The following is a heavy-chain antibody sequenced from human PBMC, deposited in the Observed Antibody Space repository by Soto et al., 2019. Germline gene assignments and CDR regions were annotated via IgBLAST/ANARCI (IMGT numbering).Heavy chain of an antibody. CDR3: AREGDIVVVVAATYFDY. D-gene: IGHD2-15*01. Sequence: ASVKVSCKASGYTFTSYYMHWVRQAPGQGLEWMGIINPSGGSTSNAQKYQGRVTMTRDTSTSTVYMELSSLRSEDTAVYYCAREGDIVVVVAATYFDYWGQGTLVTVSS. J-gene: IGHJ4*02. CDR2: INPSGGST. CDR1: GYTFTSYY. V-gene: IGHV1-46*03.